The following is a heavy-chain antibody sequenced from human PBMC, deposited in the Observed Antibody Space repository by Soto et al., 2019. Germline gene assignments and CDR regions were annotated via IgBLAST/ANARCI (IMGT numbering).Heavy chain of an antibody. J-gene: IGHJ5*02. Sequence: ASVKVSCKASGYTFTSYAMHWVRQAPGQRLEWMGWINAGNGNTKYSQKFQDRVAITRDTSASTVYMELSSLTSEDTAVYYCARIETGRVVTRPNWLDPWGQGTLVTVSS. CDR3: ARIETGRVVTRPNWLDP. V-gene: IGHV1-3*01. D-gene: IGHD2-21*02. CDR1: GYTFTSYA. CDR2: INAGNGNT.